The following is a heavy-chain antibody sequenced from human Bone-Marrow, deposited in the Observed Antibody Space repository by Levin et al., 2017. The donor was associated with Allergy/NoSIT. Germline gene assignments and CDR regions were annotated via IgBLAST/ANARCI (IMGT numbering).Heavy chain of an antibody. Sequence: GGSLRLSCAASGFTFSSYAMSWVRQAPGKGLEWVSAISGSGGSTYYADSVKGRFTISRDNSKNTLYLQMNSLRAEDTAVYYCAKDHGDYDRPQEGGYFDLWGRGTLVTVSS. J-gene: IGHJ2*01. D-gene: IGHD4-17*01. V-gene: IGHV3-23*01. CDR3: AKDHGDYDRPQEGGYFDL. CDR1: GFTFSSYA. CDR2: ISGSGGST.